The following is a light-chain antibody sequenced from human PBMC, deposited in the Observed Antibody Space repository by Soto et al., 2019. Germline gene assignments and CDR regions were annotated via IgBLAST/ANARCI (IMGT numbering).Light chain of an antibody. CDR3: QQYNSYPFS. Sequence: DIQMTQSPSTLSAPVGARVAVTCRASQTISSWLDWYQQKPGKAPNLLIYKASSLQSGVPSRFSGSGSGTEFTLTISSLQPDDFANYYCQQYNSYPFSFGQGTKLEIK. J-gene: IGKJ2*01. CDR2: KAS. CDR1: QTISSW. V-gene: IGKV1-5*03.